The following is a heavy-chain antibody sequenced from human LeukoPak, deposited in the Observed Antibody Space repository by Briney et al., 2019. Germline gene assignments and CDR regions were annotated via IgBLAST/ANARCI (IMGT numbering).Heavy chain of an antibody. D-gene: IGHD1-26*01. CDR3: ARDATAHSGSRVYYYYMDV. CDR1: GFTFSSYS. J-gene: IGHJ6*03. V-gene: IGHV3-48*01. CDR2: ISSSSSTI. Sequence: LGGSLRLSCAASGFTFSSYSMNWVRQAPGKGLEWVSYISSSSSTIYYADSVKGRFTISRDNAKNSLYLQMNSLRAEDTAVYYCARDATAHSGSRVYYYYMDVWGKGTTVTVSS.